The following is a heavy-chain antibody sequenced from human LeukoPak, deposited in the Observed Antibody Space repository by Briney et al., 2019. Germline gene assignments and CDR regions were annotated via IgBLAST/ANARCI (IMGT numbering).Heavy chain of an antibody. D-gene: IGHD1-26*01. CDR1: GFTFSSYS. CDR3: ARRRYSGSSQHFDY. J-gene: IGHJ4*02. V-gene: IGHV3-21*01. CDR2: ITRSSIYT. Sequence: GGSLRLSCAGSGFTFSSYSMTWVRQPPGKGLEWVSSITRSSIYTYYADSVKGRFTISRDNAKRSLYLQMNSLRAEDTAVYYCARRRYSGSSQHFDYWGQGTLVTVSS.